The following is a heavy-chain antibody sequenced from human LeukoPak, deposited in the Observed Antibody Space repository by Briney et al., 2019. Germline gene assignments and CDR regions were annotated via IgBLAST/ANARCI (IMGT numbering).Heavy chain of an antibody. CDR3: ARDWEVGATQVYYYGMDV. J-gene: IGHJ6*02. Sequence: PGGSLRLSCAASGFTFSDYYMSWIRQAPGKGLEWVSYISSSGSTIYYADSVKGRFTISRDNAKNSMYLQMNSLRAEDTAVYYCARDWEVGATQVYYYGMDVWGQGTTVTVSS. CDR2: ISSSGSTI. V-gene: IGHV3-11*01. D-gene: IGHD1-26*01. CDR1: GFTFSDYY.